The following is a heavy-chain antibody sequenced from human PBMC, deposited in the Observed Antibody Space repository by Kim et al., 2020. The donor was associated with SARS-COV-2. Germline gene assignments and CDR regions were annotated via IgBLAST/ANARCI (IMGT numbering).Heavy chain of an antibody. D-gene: IGHD2-2*01. Sequence: SETLSLTCAVYGGSFSGYYWSWIRQPPGKGLEWIGEINHSGSTNYNPSLKSRVTISVDTSKNQFSLKLSSVTAADTAVYYCAIHPERYCSSTSCPNWFDPWGQGTLVTVSS. V-gene: IGHV4-34*01. CDR1: GGSFSGYY. J-gene: IGHJ5*02. CDR2: INHSGST. CDR3: AIHPERYCSSTSCPNWFDP.